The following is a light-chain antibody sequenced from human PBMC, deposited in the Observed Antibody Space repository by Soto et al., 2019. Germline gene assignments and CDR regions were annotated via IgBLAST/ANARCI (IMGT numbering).Light chain of an antibody. CDR3: QQSHSAPFT. Sequence: DIQMTQSPFSLSASLGDRVTITCPASQSISDYLNWYQQKPGKGPKLLIFAASSLQVGVPSRFSGSGSGTDFTLTISSLQPEDFATYFCQQSHSAPFTFGPGTTVDIK. CDR1: QSISDY. CDR2: AAS. J-gene: IGKJ3*01. V-gene: IGKV1-39*01.